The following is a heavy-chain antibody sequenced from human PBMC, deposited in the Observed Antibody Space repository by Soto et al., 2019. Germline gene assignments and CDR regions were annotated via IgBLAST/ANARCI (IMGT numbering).Heavy chain of an antibody. D-gene: IGHD6-13*01. CDR2: IIPIFGTA. V-gene: IGHV1-69*13. CDR3: AKDHRIADFDY. CDR1: GGTFSSYA. J-gene: IGHJ4*02. Sequence: ASVKVSCKASGGTFSSYAISLVRQAPGQGLEWMGGIIPIFGTANYAQKFQGRVTITADESTSTAYMELSSLRAEDTAVYYCAKDHRIADFDYWGQGTLVTVSS.